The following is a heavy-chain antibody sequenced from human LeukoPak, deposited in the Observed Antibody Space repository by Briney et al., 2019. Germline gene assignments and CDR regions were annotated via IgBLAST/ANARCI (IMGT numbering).Heavy chain of an antibody. Sequence: ASVKVSCKASGYTFTSYGVSWVRQAPGQGLEWMGWISGSNGNTNNAQKVQGRVTMIKDTSTSTAYMELRSLRSDDTAVYYCARYPLSYSSNWHYYFDYWGQGTLLTVSS. CDR3: ARYPLSYSSNWHYYFDY. D-gene: IGHD6-13*01. CDR2: ISGSNGNT. J-gene: IGHJ4*02. V-gene: IGHV1-18*01. CDR1: GYTFTSYG.